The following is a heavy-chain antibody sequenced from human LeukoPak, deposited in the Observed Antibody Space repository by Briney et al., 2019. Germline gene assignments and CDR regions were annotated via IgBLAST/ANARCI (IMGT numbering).Heavy chain of an antibody. Sequence: QPGGSLRLSCAASGFTFDDYAMHWVRQAPGKGLEWVSGISWNSGSIGYADSVKGRFTISRDNAKNSLYLQMNSLRAEDTALYYCAKLLMGRWLQLDDAFDIWGQGTMVTVSS. CDR1: GFTFDDYA. CDR3: AKLLMGRWLQLDDAFDI. J-gene: IGHJ3*02. D-gene: IGHD5-24*01. CDR2: ISWNSGSI. V-gene: IGHV3-9*01.